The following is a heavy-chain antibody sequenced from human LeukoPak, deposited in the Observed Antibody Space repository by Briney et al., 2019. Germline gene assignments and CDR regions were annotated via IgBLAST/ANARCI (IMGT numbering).Heavy chain of an antibody. V-gene: IGHV4-59*12. CDR3: ARDLGDGYNSDY. Sequence: PSETLSLTCTVSGGSISTYYWSWIRQPPGKGLEWIGYIYYRGNTNYNPSLQSRVSISVDTSKNQFSLKLTSVTAADTAVYYCARDLGDGYNSDYWGQGTLVTVSS. D-gene: IGHD5-24*01. CDR2: IYYRGNT. CDR1: GGSISTYY. J-gene: IGHJ4*02.